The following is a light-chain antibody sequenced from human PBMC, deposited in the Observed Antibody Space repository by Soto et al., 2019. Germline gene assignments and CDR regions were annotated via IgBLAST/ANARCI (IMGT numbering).Light chain of an antibody. V-gene: IGKV1-39*01. CDR2: SAS. CDR3: LQTYSSPQT. J-gene: IGKJ5*01. Sequence: DIQMTQSPSSLSASVGDRVTITCRASRSIYSYLHWYQQKPGKAPKLLISSASSLQSGVPSRFSGIGSGTDFTLTISSLQPEDFVTYYCLQTYSSPQTFGQGTRLEI. CDR1: RSIYSY.